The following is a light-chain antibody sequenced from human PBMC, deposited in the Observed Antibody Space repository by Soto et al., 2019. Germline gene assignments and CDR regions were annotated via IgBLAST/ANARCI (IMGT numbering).Light chain of an antibody. CDR1: QTVSLSY. CDR2: GAS. Sequence: EVVLTQSPGTLSLSPGERTTLPCRSSQTVSLSYLAWYQQKPGQAPRLLIYGASSRATGIPDRFSGGGSGTDFTLTISRLEPEDFAMYYCQQYFTSPLTFGGGTKVDI. J-gene: IGKJ4*01. V-gene: IGKV3-20*01. CDR3: QQYFTSPLT.